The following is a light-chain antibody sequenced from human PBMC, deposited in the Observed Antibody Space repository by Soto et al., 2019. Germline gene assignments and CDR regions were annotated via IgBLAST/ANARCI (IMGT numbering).Light chain of an antibody. CDR3: QQYSSSHRT. Sequence: EIVLTQSPGALSLSPGERATLSCRASQSVSSGYVAGYQQKPGQAPRLLIYGASSRATGIPDRFRGSVSGTDFTLTISSLEPEDPGAYYCQQYSSSHRTFGQGTKGDIK. CDR1: QSVSSGY. V-gene: IGKV3-20*01. J-gene: IGKJ1*01. CDR2: GAS.